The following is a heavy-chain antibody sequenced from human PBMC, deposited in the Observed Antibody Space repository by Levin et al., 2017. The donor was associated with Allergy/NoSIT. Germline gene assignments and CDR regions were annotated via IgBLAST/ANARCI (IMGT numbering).Heavy chain of an antibody. D-gene: IGHD6-13*01. CDR1: GYTFTSYG. J-gene: IGHJ3*02. V-gene: IGHV1-18*01. Sequence: PGASVKVSCKASGYTFTSYGISWVRQAPGQGLEWMGWISAYNGNTNYAQKLQGRVTMTTDTSTSTAYMELRSLRSDDTAVYYCASPGQQLVDDAFDIWGQGTMVTVSS. CDR2: ISAYNGNT. CDR3: ASPGQQLVDDAFDI.